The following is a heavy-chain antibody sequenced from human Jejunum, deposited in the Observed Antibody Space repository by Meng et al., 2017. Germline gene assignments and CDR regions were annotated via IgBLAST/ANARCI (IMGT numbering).Heavy chain of an antibody. CDR2: ISWTGSTV. CDR3: TRDWTHDSGGTGDH. V-gene: IGHV3-48*03. Sequence: GGSLRLSCAASGFIFSGYEMNWVRQAPGRGLEWVSYISWTGSTVYYPDSVEGRFTISRYNAKNSLYLQMNSLKVEDTAVYYCTRDWTHDSGGTGDHWGQGTLVTVSS. J-gene: IGHJ4*02. CDR1: GFIFSGYE. D-gene: IGHD2-21*01.